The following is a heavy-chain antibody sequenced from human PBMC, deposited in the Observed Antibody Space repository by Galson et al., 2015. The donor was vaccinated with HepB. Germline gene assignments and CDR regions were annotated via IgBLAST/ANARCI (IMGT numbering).Heavy chain of an antibody. CDR3: SRKIGAPEYDYYGLDV. V-gene: IGHV3-49*03. D-gene: IGHD2/OR15-2a*01. CDR2: IRTKSYGGTT. Sequence: SLRLSCAGSEFTFEDYVISWFRQAPGKGLEWLGFIRTKSYGGTTEYSPSVKGRVIISRDDSDSVAHLQMNSLDTDDTAVYYCSRKIGAPEYDYYGLDVWGQGTTVTVSS. J-gene: IGHJ6*02. CDR1: EFTFEDYV.